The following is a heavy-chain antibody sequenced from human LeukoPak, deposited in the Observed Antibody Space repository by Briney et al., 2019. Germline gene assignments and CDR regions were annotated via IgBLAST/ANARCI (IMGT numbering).Heavy chain of an antibody. J-gene: IGHJ4*02. CDR3: AGDELTYYDFWSGYYSRRPSFDY. CDR2: ISAYNRNT. Sequence: ASVKVSCKASGYTFTSYDFNWVRQATGQRPERMGWISAYNRNTNYAQKLQGRVTMTTDTSTSTAYMELRSLRSDDTAVYYCAGDELTYYDFWSGYYSRRPSFDYWGQGTLVTVSS. CDR1: GYTFTSYD. D-gene: IGHD3-3*01. V-gene: IGHV1-18*01.